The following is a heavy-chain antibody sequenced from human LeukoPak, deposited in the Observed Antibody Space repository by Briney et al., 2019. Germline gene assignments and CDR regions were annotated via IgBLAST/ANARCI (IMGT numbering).Heavy chain of an antibody. J-gene: IGHJ4*02. CDR3: ARVGYCGGACYSFDY. D-gene: IGHD2-21*02. V-gene: IGHV1-2*06. CDR1: GYTFIGYY. Sequence: ASVKVSCKASGYTFIGYYMHWVRQAPGQGLEWMGRINPNSGGTNYAQKFQGRVTMTRDTSISTAYMELSRLRSDDTAVYYCARVGYCGGACYSFDYWGQGTLVTVSS. CDR2: INPNSGGT.